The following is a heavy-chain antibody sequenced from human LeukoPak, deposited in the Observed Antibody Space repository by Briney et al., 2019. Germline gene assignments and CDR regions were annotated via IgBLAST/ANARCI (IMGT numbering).Heavy chain of an antibody. CDR1: GFTFSDYY. V-gene: IGHV3-11*04. CDR2: ISSSGSTI. D-gene: IGHD5-12*01. J-gene: IGHJ6*02. Sequence: PGGSLRLSCAASGFTFSDYYMSWIRQAPGKGLEWVSYISSSGSTIYYADSVKGRFTISRDNAKNSLYLQMNSLRAEDTAVYYCARDSLRGYYYGMDVWGQGTTVTVSS. CDR3: ARDSLRGYYYGMDV.